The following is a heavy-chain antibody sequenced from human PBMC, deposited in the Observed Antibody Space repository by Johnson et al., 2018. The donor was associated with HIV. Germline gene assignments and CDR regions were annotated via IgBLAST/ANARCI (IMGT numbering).Heavy chain of an antibody. J-gene: IGHJ3*02. CDR1: GFTFNSHW. Sequence: VQLVESGGGLIQPGGSLRLSCAASGFTFNSHWMSWVRQAPGKGLEWVANIKADGSATYSVDSVKGRFTISRDNSKNTLYLQMGSLRAEDTAVYYCARVRGKIPRGAFDIWCQGTMVTVSS. CDR2: IKADGSAT. CDR3: ARVRGKIPRGAFDI. D-gene: IGHD3-10*01. V-gene: IGHV3-7*05.